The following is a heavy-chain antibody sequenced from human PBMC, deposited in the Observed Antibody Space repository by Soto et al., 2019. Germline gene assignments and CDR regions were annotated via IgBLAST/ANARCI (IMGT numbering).Heavy chain of an antibody. CDR3: ARDKGWYGAFDI. Sequence: PSETLSLPCTVSGGSICGGVYHWSWIRQHPGKGLEWIGYIYYSGKTYYNPSLKSRVTISVDTSKNQFSLKLSSVAAAATAVHYCARDKGWYGAFDIWGQGTMVTVSS. CDR1: GGSICGGVYH. J-gene: IGHJ3*02. CDR2: IYYSGKT. V-gene: IGHV4-31*03. D-gene: IGHD2-15*01.